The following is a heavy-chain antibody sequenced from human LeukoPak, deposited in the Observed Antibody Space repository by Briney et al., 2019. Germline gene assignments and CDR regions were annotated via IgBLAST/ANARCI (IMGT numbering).Heavy chain of an antibody. V-gene: IGHV5-51*01. CDR1: GYTFSNYR. CDR3: ARLGTPYYYYYMDV. Sequence: GESLKISCPGSGYTFSNYRISWLRHMPGKVQEWIGIIYPGDSDTTYSPSFQGQVSISADKSFNTAYLQRRSVEASDTAIYYCARLGTPYYYYYMDVWGRGTTVTVSS. J-gene: IGHJ6*03. CDR2: IYPGDSDT. D-gene: IGHD1-1*01.